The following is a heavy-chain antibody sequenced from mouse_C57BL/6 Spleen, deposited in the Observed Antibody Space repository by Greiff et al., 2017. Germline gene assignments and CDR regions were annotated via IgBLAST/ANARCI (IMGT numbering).Heavy chain of an antibody. CDR2: IDPENGDT. Sequence: EVMLVESGAELVRPGASVKLSCTASGFNIKDDYMHWVKQRPEQGLEWIGWIDPENGDTDYASKFQGKATITADTSSNTAYLQLSSLTSEDTAVYSCTTEYYGSSPYYAMDYWGQGTSVTVSS. D-gene: IGHD1-1*01. V-gene: IGHV14-4*01. J-gene: IGHJ4*01. CDR1: GFNIKDDY. CDR3: TTEYYGSSPYYAMDY.